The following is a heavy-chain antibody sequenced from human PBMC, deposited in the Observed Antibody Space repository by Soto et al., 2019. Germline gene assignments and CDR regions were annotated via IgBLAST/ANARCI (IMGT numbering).Heavy chain of an antibody. J-gene: IGHJ4*02. D-gene: IGHD3-22*01. V-gene: IGHV4-31*03. CDR3: ARVYYDSSGYYPYIFDY. Sequence: SDTLSLTCTVSGGSISSGGYYWSWIRQHPGKGLEWIGYIYYSGSTYYNQSLKSRVTISVDTSKNQFSLKLSSVTAADTAVYYCARVYYDSSGYYPYIFDYWGQGTLVTVSS. CDR2: IYYSGST. CDR1: GGSISSGGYY.